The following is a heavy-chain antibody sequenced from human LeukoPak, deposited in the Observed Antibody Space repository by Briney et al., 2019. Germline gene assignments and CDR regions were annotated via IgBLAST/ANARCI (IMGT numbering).Heavy chain of an antibody. CDR1: GGTFSSYA. V-gene: IGHV1-69*06. CDR3: AREGSIAVTGWFDP. CDR2: IIPIFGTA. J-gene: IGHJ5*02. Sequence: SVKVSCKASGGTFSSYAISWVRQAPGQGLEWTGGIIPIFGTANYAQKFQGRVTITADKSTSTAYMELSSLRSEDTAVYYCAREGSIAVTGWFDPWGQGTLVTVSS. D-gene: IGHD6-19*01.